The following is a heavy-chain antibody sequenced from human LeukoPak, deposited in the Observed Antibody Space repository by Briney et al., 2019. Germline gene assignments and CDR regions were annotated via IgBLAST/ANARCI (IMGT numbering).Heavy chain of an antibody. D-gene: IGHD3-22*01. CDR2: INHRGST. Sequence: SDTLSLTCAVYGGSFSGYYWSWIRQPPGKGLEWIGEINHRGSTNYNPSLKSRVTISVDTSKNQFPLKLSSVTAADTAVYYCASRTPYDSSGNYFDYWGQGTLVTVSS. CDR1: GGSFSGYY. V-gene: IGHV4-34*01. J-gene: IGHJ4*02. CDR3: ASRTPYDSSGNYFDY.